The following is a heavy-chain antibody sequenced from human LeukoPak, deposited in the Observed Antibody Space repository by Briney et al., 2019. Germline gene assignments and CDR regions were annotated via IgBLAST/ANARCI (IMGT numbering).Heavy chain of an antibody. CDR2: IKQDGSEK. CDR1: GFTVSNNF. Sequence: GGSLRLSSAASGFTVSNNFMNWVRQAPGKGLEWVANIKQDGSEKYYVDSVKGRFTISRDNAKNSLYLQMNSLRAEDTAVYYCASIPDYYDSSGYYSWGQGTLVTVSS. J-gene: IGHJ4*02. D-gene: IGHD3-22*01. CDR3: ASIPDYYDSSGYYS. V-gene: IGHV3-7*01.